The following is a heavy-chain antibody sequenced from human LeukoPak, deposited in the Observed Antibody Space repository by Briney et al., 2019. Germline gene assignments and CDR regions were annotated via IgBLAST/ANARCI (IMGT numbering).Heavy chain of an antibody. CDR1: GYPFTRYG. Sequence: GASVKVSCKASGYPFTRYGISWVRQAPGQGLEWMGWINPDNGNTKYAQKFQGRVTMTTDTSTSTAHTELRSLRSDDTAVYYCAIQPWGSGNNWYFDLWGRGTLVTVSS. CDR3: AIQPWGSGNNWYFDL. CDR2: INPDNGNT. V-gene: IGHV1-18*01. J-gene: IGHJ2*01. D-gene: IGHD7-27*01.